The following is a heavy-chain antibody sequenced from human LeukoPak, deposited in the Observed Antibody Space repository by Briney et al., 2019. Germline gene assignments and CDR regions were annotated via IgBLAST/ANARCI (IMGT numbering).Heavy chain of an antibody. D-gene: IGHD3-10*01. CDR3: ARDLQARGL. CDR1: GFPFSIYW. Sequence: PGESLRLSCAASGFPFSIYWMHWVRHAPGKGLVWVSCINSDGYSTSYADSVKGRFTISRDNAKSTLYLQMNSLRAEDTAVYYCARDLQARGLWGQGTLVTVSS. CDR2: INSDGYST. V-gene: IGHV3-74*01. J-gene: IGHJ4*02.